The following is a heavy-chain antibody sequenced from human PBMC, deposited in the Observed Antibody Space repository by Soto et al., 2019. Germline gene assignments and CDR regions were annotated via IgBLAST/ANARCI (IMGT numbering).Heavy chain of an antibody. J-gene: IGHJ2*01. V-gene: IGHV1-3*01. CDR3: ARPPRGDYWYFDL. CDR2: INAGNGNT. Sequence: QVPLVQSGAEVKKPGASVKVSCKASGYTFTSYAMHWVRQAPGQRLEWMGWINAGNGNTKYSQKFQGRVTITRDTSASTAYMELSSLRSEDTAVYYCARPPRGDYWYFDLWGRGTLVTVSS. D-gene: IGHD4-17*01. CDR1: GYTFTSYA.